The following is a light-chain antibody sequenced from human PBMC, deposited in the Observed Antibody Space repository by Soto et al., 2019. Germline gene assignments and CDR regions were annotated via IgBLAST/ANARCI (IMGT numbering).Light chain of an antibody. CDR3: QQYYSYPPIT. CDR2: KAS. V-gene: IGKV1-5*03. Sequence: DIQMTQSPSTLSASVGDRVTITCRASQSISSWLAWYQQKPGKAPKLLIYKASSLESGVPSRFSGSGSGAEFTLTISCLQPEDFATYYCQQYYSYPPITFGQGTRLEIK. J-gene: IGKJ5*01. CDR1: QSISSW.